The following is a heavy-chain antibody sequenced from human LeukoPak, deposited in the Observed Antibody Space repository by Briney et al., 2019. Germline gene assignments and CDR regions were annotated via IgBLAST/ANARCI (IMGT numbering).Heavy chain of an antibody. V-gene: IGHV3-23*01. CDR3: AKAQLTSIAVAGDLGVDY. Sequence: PGGSLRLSCAASGFTFSSYAMSWVRQAPGKGLEWVSAISGSGGSTYYADSVKGRFTISRDNSKNTLYLQMNSLRAEDTAVYYCAKAQLTSIAVAGDLGVDYWGQGTLVTVSS. CDR2: ISGSGGST. CDR1: GFTFSSYA. J-gene: IGHJ4*02. D-gene: IGHD6-19*01.